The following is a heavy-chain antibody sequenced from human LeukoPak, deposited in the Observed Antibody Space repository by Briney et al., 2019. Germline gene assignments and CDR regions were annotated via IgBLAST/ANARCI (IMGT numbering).Heavy chain of an antibody. V-gene: IGHV4-30-2*01. CDR2: IYHSGST. CDR3: ARLSIHVVVPAATYYYYGMDV. CDR1: GGSISSGGYS. D-gene: IGHD2-2*01. J-gene: IGHJ6*02. Sequence: ASQTLSLTCAVSGGSISSGGYSWSWIRQPPGKGLEWIGYIYHSGSTYYNPSLKSRVTISVDRSKNQFSLKLSSVTAADTAVYYCARLSIHVVVPAATYYYYGMDVWGQGTTVTVSS.